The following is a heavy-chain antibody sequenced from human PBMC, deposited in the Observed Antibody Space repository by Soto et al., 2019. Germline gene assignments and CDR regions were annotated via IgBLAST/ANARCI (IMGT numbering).Heavy chain of an antibody. CDR2: IRTKSNGYAT. CDR3: SRVEYVTSSPIG. J-gene: IGHJ4*02. D-gene: IGHD6-6*01. V-gene: IGHV3-73*01. CDR1: GFTFSGSA. Sequence: GGSLRLSCAASGFTFSGSAIHWVRQASGKGLEWVARIRTKSNGYATTYAASVKGRFTISRDDSKNMAYLQMNGLKTEDTAMYYCSRVEYVTSSPIGWGQGTLVTVSS.